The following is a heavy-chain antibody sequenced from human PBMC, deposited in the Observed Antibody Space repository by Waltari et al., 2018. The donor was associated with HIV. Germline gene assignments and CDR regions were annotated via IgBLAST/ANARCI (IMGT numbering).Heavy chain of an antibody. CDR2: IYWNDDK. V-gene: IGHV2-5*01. D-gene: IGHD6-6*01. CDR1: GFSLSTSGVG. CDR3: AHRRDIAARPDWYFDL. J-gene: IGHJ2*01. Sequence: QITLKESGPTLVKPTQTLTLTCPFSGFSLSTSGVGVGWIRQPPGKALEWLALIYWNDDKRYSPSLKSRLTITKDTSKNQVVLTMTNMDPVDTATYYCAHRRDIAARPDWYFDLWGRGTLVTVSS.